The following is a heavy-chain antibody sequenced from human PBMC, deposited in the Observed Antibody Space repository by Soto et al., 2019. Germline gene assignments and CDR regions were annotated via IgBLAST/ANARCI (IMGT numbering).Heavy chain of an antibody. J-gene: IGHJ3*02. V-gene: IGHV4-31*03. CDR1: GGSISSGGYY. D-gene: IGHD5-12*01. Sequence: SEALSLTCTVSGGSISSGGYYWVWIRRHPGKGLEWIGYIYYIGSTYYTPSLKSRVTLSVDTSNTPLSLQLSSVTPADTAVYYCARPINILWLRTELSDAFDIWGQGQMVTVSS. CDR2: IYYIGST. CDR3: ARPINILWLRTELSDAFDI.